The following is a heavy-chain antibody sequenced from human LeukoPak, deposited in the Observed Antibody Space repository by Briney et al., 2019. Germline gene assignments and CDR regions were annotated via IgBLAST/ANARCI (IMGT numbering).Heavy chain of an antibody. CDR1: GFTFSSYA. Sequence: GRSLRLSCVASGFTFSSYAMHWVRQAPGKGLEWVAVISDDGSNKYYADSVKGRFTISRDNSKNTLYLQMSSLRSEDTAVYYCARLSLAAAGGYYFDYWGQGTLVTVSS. CDR2: ISDDGSNK. D-gene: IGHD6-13*01. CDR3: ARLSLAAAGGYYFDY. V-gene: IGHV3-30*04. J-gene: IGHJ4*02.